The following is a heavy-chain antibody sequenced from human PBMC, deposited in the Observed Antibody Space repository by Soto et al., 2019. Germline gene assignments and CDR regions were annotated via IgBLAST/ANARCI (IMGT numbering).Heavy chain of an antibody. CDR2: ISAYNGNT. J-gene: IGHJ4*02. Sequence: QVQLMQSGAEVKKPGASVKVSCKASGYTFSSYFISWVRQAPGQGLEWMGWISAYNGNTNYAQNLQGRVTMTTDTSTSTAYMELRSLRSDDTAVXXXARXXXPVDYWGQGTLVTVSS. CDR1: GYTFSSYF. CDR3: ARXXXPVDY. V-gene: IGHV1-18*01.